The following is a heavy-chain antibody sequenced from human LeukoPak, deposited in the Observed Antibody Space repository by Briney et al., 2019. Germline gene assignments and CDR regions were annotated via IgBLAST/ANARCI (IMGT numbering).Heavy chain of an antibody. V-gene: IGHV4-4*07. Sequence: SETLSLTCTVSGGSISSYYWSWIRQPAGKGLEWIGRIDTSGNTNYKPSLKSRVTMSVDTSKKQFSLKLSSVTAADTAVYYCARDARGRRGHLSSSWLRRSYNWFDPWGQGTLVTVSS. CDR3: ARDARGRRGHLSSSWLRRSYNWFDP. J-gene: IGHJ5*02. D-gene: IGHD6-13*01. CDR1: GGSISSYY. CDR2: IDTSGNT.